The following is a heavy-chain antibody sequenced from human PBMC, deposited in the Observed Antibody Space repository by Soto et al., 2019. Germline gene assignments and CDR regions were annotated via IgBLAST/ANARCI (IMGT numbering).Heavy chain of an antibody. CDR2: INAGNGNT. CDR3: ARDTQYYYDSSGYYSFDY. J-gene: IGHJ4*02. Sequence: ASVKVSCKASGYTFTSYAMHWVRQAPGQRLEWMGWINAGNGNTKYSQKFQGRVTITRDTSASTAYMELSSLRSEDTAVYYCARDTQYYYDSSGYYSFDYWCPGPLVSVSS. CDR1: GYTFTSYA. D-gene: IGHD3-22*01. V-gene: IGHV1-3*01.